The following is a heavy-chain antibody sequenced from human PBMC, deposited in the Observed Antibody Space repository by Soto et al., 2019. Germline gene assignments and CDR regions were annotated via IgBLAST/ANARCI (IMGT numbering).Heavy chain of an antibody. CDR1: GGSFSNYI. CDR3: ARGLFGQQWLVGFDT. D-gene: IGHD6-19*01. CDR2: TIPMFATA. Sequence: QVHLVQSGAEVKKTGSSVKVSCKASGGSFSNYIFAWVRQAPGQRLEWMGGTIPMFATAQYAQKLQGRVTISADESTITVYMDLTSLRSDDTAVYYCARGLFGQQWLVGFDTWGQGTLVTVSS. J-gene: IGHJ4*02. V-gene: IGHV1-69*19.